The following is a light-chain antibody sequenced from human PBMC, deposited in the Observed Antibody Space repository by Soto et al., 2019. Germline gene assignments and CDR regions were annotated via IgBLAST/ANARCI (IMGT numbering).Light chain of an antibody. CDR2: GAS. CDR1: QNINIY. J-gene: IGKJ2*01. Sequence: GDRVTVTCRASQNINIYLNWYQQKPGKAPTLLIYGASSLQSGVPSRFSGGGSRTDFTLTISSLQAEDFATYYCQQSYRSPYPFGQGTRLEI. V-gene: IGKV1-39*01. CDR3: QQSYRSPYP.